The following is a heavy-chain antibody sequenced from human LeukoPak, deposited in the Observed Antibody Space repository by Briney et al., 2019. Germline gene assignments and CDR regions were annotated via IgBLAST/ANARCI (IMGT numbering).Heavy chain of an antibody. CDR1: GGSISSYY. CDR2: IYYSGST. D-gene: IGHD6-6*01. Sequence: SETLSLTCTVSGGSISSYYWTWIRQPPGKGLEWLGYIYYSGSTNYNPSLKSRVTISLDTSKNQFSLKLSSVTAADTAVYYCARELYSSSAGYYFDYWGQGTLVTVSS. J-gene: IGHJ4*02. CDR3: ARELYSSSAGYYFDY. V-gene: IGHV4-59*01.